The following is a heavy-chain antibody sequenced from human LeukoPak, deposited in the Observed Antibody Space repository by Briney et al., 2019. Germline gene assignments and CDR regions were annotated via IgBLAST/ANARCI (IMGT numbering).Heavy chain of an antibody. D-gene: IGHD5-24*01. Sequence: GRSLRLSCAASGFTFSSCGMHWVRQAPGKGLGWVAVISYDGSNKYYADSVKGRFTISRDNSKNTLYLQMNSLRAEDTAVYYCAKVKPARWLQLYYFDYWGQGTLVTVSS. V-gene: IGHV3-30*18. CDR3: AKVKPARWLQLYYFDY. J-gene: IGHJ4*02. CDR2: ISYDGSNK. CDR1: GFTFSSCG.